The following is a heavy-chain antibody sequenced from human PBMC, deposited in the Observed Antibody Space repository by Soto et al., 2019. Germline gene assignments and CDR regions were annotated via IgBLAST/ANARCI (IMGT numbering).Heavy chain of an antibody. D-gene: IGHD3-22*01. CDR2: TYYRSKWYN. Sequence: PSETLSLTCAISGDSVSSNSAAWNWIRQSPSRGLEWLGRTYYRSKWYNDYAVSVKSRITINPDTSKNQFSLQLNSVTPEDTAVYYCARGGNYYDSSGHTKHSGMDVWGQGTTVTVSS. J-gene: IGHJ6*02. V-gene: IGHV6-1*01. CDR3: ARGGNYYDSSGHTKHSGMDV. CDR1: GDSVSSNSAA.